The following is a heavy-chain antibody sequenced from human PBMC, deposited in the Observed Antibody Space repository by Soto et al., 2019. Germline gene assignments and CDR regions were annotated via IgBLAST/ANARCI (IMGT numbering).Heavy chain of an antibody. CDR2: ISAYNGNT. D-gene: IGHD3-3*01. Sequence: SVKVSFKASGYTFTSYGISWLRHAPVQVLEWMGWISAYNGNTNYAQKLQGRVTMTTDTSTSTAYMELRSLRSDDTAVYYCAREYFTIFGVVIRDYYYYGMDVWGQGTTVTVSS. J-gene: IGHJ6*02. V-gene: IGHV1-18*04. CDR1: GYTFTSYG. CDR3: AREYFTIFGVVIRDYYYYGMDV.